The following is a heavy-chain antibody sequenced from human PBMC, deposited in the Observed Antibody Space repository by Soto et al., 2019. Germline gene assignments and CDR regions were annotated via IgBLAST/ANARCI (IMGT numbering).Heavy chain of an antibody. V-gene: IGHV3-23*01. J-gene: IGHJ3*01. Sequence: EVQLLESGGGLVQPGGSLRLSCAASGFTFSHYAMSWVRQVPGKGLQWVSTIFGSGAPTHYADSVKGRFGISRDNSNNMLFLEMNSLKDEDTAVYYCTREASSWGFAFDLWGQGTRVAVSS. D-gene: IGHD3-16*01. CDR3: TREASSWGFAFDL. CDR1: GFTFSHYA. CDR2: IFGSGAPT.